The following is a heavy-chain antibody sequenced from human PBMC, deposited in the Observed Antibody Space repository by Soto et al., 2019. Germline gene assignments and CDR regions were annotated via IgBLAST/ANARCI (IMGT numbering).Heavy chain of an antibody. CDR2: MLYSGST. J-gene: IGHJ4*02. V-gene: IGHV4-39*01. Sequence: QLQLQESGPGLVKASETLSLTCTVSGGSISSSAYYWGWIRQPPGTGLEWIGSMLYSGSTYYNPSLRSRVIISVDTSKNQFSLRLRSVTAADTAVYYCARNHDYVWGTYRWALDYWGQGTLVTVSS. D-gene: IGHD3-16*02. CDR1: GGSISSSAYY. CDR3: ARNHDYVWGTYRWALDY.